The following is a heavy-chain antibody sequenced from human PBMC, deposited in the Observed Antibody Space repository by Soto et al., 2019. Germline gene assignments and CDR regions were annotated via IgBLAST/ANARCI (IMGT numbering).Heavy chain of an antibody. V-gene: IGHV4-39*02. CDR2: IFYTGTT. J-gene: IGHJ4*02. CDR1: GGSINYNSYH. CDR3: ARLVVVAPVANV. Sequence: PSETLSLTCSVSGGSINYNSYHWGWILQPPGQGLEWIGSIFYTGTTFYNPSLESRVTMSVDTSKNSFSLHLTSVTAADTAVYFCARLVVVAPVANVWGQGTLVTVSS. D-gene: IGHD2-2*01.